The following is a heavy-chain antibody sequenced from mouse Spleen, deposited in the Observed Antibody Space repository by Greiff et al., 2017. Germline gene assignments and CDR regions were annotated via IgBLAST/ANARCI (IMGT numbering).Heavy chain of an antibody. Sequence: VKLQESGAELVKPGASVKMSCKASGYTFTTYPIEWMKQNHGKSLEWIGNFHPYNDDTKYNEKFKGKATLTVEKSSSTVYLELSRLTSDDSAVYYCARKNYRYEDFDVWGAGTTVTVSS. J-gene: IGHJ1*01. CDR2: FHPYNDDT. D-gene: IGHD2-14*01. CDR1: GYTFTTYP. V-gene: IGHV1-47*01. CDR3: ARKNYRYEDFDV.